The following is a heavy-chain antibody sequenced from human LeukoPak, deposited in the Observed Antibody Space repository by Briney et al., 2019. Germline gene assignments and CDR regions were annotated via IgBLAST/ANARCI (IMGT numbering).Heavy chain of an antibody. CDR2: MNPNSGNT. V-gene: IGHV1-8*01. D-gene: IGHD2-15*01. Sequence: ASVKVSCKASGYTFTSYDINWVRQATGQGLEWMGWMNPNSGNTGYAQKFQGRVTMTRNTSISTAYMELSSLRSEDTAVYYCWGYCSGGSCHEEDYYYGMDVWGQGTTVTVSS. CDR3: WGYCSGGSCHEEDYYYGMDV. CDR1: GYTFTSYD. J-gene: IGHJ6*02.